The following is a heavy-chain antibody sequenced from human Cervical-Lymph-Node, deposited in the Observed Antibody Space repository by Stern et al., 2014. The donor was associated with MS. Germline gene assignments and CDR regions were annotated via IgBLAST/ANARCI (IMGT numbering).Heavy chain of an antibody. J-gene: IGHJ6*02. V-gene: IGHV3-30*04. CDR1: GFTFSRYA. D-gene: IGHD4-17*01. Sequence: VQLGESGGGVVRPGRSLRLSWATSGFTFSRYAVLWVRQAPGKGLEWVAAISYEGSIKFYGDTVKGRFTISRDNSKNTLFLQMNNLRPEDSGVYHCARDRLDGDYVYYYGLDVWGQGTTVTVSS. CDR2: ISYEGSIK. CDR3: ARDRLDGDYVYYYGLDV.